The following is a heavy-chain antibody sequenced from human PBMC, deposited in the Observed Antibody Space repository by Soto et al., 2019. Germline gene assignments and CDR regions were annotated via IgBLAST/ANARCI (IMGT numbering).Heavy chain of an antibody. CDR1: GLTFSRYT. J-gene: IGHJ2*01. V-gene: IGHV3-23*01. CDR2: IIASGSIT. D-gene: IGHD6-13*01. Sequence: EVQLLESGGGLVQPGGSLRLACAASGLTFSRYTMGWVRQAPGKGLEWVSAIIASGSITYYADSVKGRFTISRDNSKDKRYLQMNSLRAEDTAVYYCANDLRGPEDGTWYFDLWGRGTLVTVSS. CDR3: ANDLRGPEDGTWYFDL.